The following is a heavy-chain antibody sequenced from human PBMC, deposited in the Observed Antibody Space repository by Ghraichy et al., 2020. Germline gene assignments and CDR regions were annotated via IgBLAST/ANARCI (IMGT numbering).Heavy chain of an antibody. CDR3: AGVHSSGSRAWFDP. V-gene: IGHV1-69*01. CDR1: GGTFSSYA. Sequence: KVSCKASGGTFSSYAISWVRQAPGQGLEWMGGIIPIFGTANYAQKFQGRVTITADESTSTAYMELSSLRSEDTAVYYCAGVHSSGSRAWFDPWGQGTLFTVSS. CDR2: IIPIFGTA. J-gene: IGHJ5*02. D-gene: IGHD6-19*01.